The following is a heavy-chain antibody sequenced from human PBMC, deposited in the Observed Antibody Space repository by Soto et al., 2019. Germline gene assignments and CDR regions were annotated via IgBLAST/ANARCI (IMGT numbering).Heavy chain of an antibody. CDR3: ATDFAAALDY. J-gene: IGHJ4*02. V-gene: IGHV3-15*01. CDR2: IKTRNDGETT. Sequence: EVQLVESGGGLVMPGGSLRLSCAASGFTFSNAWITWVRQAPGKGLEWVGRIKTRNDGETTDYGAPGNGRFTISRNDSKSTLYLQMNSLNTDDTAVYYCATDFAAALDYWGQGTLVTVSS. D-gene: IGHD6-13*01. CDR1: GFTFSNAW.